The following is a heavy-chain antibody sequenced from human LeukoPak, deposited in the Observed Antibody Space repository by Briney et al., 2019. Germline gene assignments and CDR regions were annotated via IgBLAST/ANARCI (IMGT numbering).Heavy chain of an antibody. CDR2: INSDGSWT. J-gene: IGHJ4*02. D-gene: IGHD2-2*01. CDR1: GNYW. CDR3: VSFYETY. V-gene: IGHV3-74*01. Sequence: GGSLRLSCAASGNYWMHWVRQAPGQGLVWVSHINSDGSWTGYADSVKGRFTISKDNAKNTVYLQMNNLRAEDTAVYYCVSFYETYWGRGTLVTVSS.